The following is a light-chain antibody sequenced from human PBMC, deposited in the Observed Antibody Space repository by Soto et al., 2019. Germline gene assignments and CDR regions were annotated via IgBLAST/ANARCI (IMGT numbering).Light chain of an antibody. Sequence: QSALTQPASVSGSPGQSITISCTGTSSDVGGYNYVSWYQQHPGKAPKLMIYDVSNRPSGVSNRFSGSKSGNTASLTISGLQAEDEADYYCSSYTSSSTLIHVFGTGTKVTVL. J-gene: IGLJ1*01. CDR2: DVS. CDR3: SSYTSSSTLIHV. CDR1: SSDVGGYNY. V-gene: IGLV2-14*01.